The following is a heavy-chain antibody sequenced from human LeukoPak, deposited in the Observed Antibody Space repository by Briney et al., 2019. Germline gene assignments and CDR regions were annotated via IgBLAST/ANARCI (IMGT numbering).Heavy chain of an antibody. J-gene: IGHJ6*04. D-gene: IGHD6-13*01. V-gene: IGHV3-33*01. CDR3: ARGIAAAGGMDV. CDR1: GFTFSSYG. Sequence: GRSLRLSCAASGFTFSSYGMHWVRQAPGKGLEWVAVIWYDGSNKYYADSVKGRFTISRDNSKNSLYLQMNSLRAEDTAVYYCARGIAAAGGMDVWGKGTTVTVSS. CDR2: IWYDGSNK.